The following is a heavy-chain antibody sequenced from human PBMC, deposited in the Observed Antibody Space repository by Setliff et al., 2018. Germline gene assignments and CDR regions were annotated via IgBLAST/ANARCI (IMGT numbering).Heavy chain of an antibody. CDR3: AREGPESDSSGYMDV. D-gene: IGHD4-4*01. Sequence: PSETLSLTCDVYDGAFSTYYWTWIRQPPGKGLEWIGEMHQSGRTKFNPSLKSRVTMSVDPSKNHFSLKVTSATVADTAVYYCAREGPESDSSGYMDVWGQGTTVTSP. J-gene: IGHJ6*03. CDR2: MHQSGRT. V-gene: IGHV4-34*01. CDR1: DGAFSTYY.